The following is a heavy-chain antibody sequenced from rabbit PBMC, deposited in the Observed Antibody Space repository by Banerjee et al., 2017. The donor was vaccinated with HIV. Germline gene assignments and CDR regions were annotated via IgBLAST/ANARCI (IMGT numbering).Heavy chain of an antibody. J-gene: IGHJ6*01. CDR2: IYTGSSGST. CDR1: GFSFSSYYY. Sequence: QQQLEESGGGLVKPGGTLTLTCTASGFSFSSYYYMCWVRQAPGKGLEWIACIYTGSSGSTYYASWAKGRFTISKTSSTTVTLQMTSLTAADTATYFCARSPYLTSYYNYGMDLWGPGTLVTVS. V-gene: IGHV1S45*01. D-gene: IGHD8-1*01. CDR3: ARSPYLTSYYNYGMDL.